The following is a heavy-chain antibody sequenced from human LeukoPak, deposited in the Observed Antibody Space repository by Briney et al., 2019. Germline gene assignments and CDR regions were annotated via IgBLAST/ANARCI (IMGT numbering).Heavy chain of an antibody. CDR1: GFTFSDHY. Sequence: GGSLRLSCVASGFTFSDHYMDWVRQAPWKGLEWVGRIRNKANSYTTEYVASVKGRFTISRDDSKSSLSLQMNGLKTEDTAMYYCASNVDSGVDVWGQGKMVTVSS. D-gene: IGHD5-12*01. V-gene: IGHV3-72*01. CDR2: IRNKANSYTT. J-gene: IGHJ3*01. CDR3: ASNVDSGVDV.